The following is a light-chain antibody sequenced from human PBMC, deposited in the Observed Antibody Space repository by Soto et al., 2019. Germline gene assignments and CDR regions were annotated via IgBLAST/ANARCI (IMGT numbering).Light chain of an antibody. J-gene: IGKJ1*01. CDR2: KAS. Sequence: DIQMTQSPSTLSASVGDRVTITCRASQSISSWLAWYQQKPGKAPKLLIYKASSLESGVPSRFSGSGSGTEFPLTISSLQPDDLATYYCQQYNSFPTF. V-gene: IGKV1-5*03. CDR1: QSISSW. CDR3: QQYNSFPT.